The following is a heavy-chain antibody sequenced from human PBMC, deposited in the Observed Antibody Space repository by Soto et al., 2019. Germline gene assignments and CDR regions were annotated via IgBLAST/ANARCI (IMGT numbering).Heavy chain of an antibody. CDR1: GFTLSMLV. CDR2: INPSGDST. V-gene: IGHV3-23*01. Sequence: GGSLRLSCVASGFTLSMLVLSGVRQAPGKGLEWVSTINPSGDSTFYADSVKGRFTISRDNSKNTVYLQMNSLSVGDTAVYLCAKVDVSTAGSFDYWGQGALVTVSS. D-gene: IGHD6-13*01. CDR3: AKVDVSTAGSFDY. J-gene: IGHJ4*02.